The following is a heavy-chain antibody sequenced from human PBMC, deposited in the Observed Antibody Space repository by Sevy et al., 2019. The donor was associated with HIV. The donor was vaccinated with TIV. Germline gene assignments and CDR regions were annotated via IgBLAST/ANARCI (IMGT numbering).Heavy chain of an antibody. CDR1: GYALTDFP. V-gene: IGHV1-24*01. Sequence: ASVKVSCKFSGYALTDFPIHWVRQAPGKGLEWVGRFDPEDGETIYAQTFQGRVTMTEDTSTDTAYMALSSLRSEDTAVYYCATTREYYSDNSGYLDYWGQGPLVTVSS. CDR2: FDPEDGET. CDR3: ATTREYYSDNSGYLDY. D-gene: IGHD3-22*01. J-gene: IGHJ4*02.